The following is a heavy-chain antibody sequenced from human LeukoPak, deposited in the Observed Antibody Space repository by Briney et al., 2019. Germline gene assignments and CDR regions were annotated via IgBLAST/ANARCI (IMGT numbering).Heavy chain of an antibody. V-gene: IGHV4-34*01. J-gene: IGHJ6*03. D-gene: IGHD3-3*01. CDR1: GGSISSGGYS. CDR2: INHSGST. CDR3: ARPFGVVIGPDYYYMDV. Sequence: SETLSLTCAVSGGSISSGGYSWSWIRQPPGKGLEWIGEINHSGSTNYNPSLKSRVTISVDTSKNQFSLKLSSVTAADTAVYYCARPFGVVIGPDYYYMDVWGKGTTVTVSS.